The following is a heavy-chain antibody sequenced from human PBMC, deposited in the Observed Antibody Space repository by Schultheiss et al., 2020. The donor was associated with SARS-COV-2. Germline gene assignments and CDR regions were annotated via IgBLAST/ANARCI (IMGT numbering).Heavy chain of an antibody. J-gene: IGHJ4*02. Sequence: ASVKVSCKASGYTFTSYGISWVRQAPGQGLEWMGGIIPIFGTANYAQKLQGRVTMTTDTSTSTAYMELRSLRSDDTAVYYCASLQWLVRGGFDYWGQGTLVTVSS. CDR3: ASLQWLVRGGFDY. CDR2: IIPIFGTA. D-gene: IGHD6-19*01. V-gene: IGHV1-18*01. CDR1: GYTFTSYG.